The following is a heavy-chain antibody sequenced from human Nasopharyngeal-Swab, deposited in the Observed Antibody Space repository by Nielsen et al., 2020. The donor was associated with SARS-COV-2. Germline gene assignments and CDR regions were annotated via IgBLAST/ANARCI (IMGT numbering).Heavy chain of an antibody. CDR2: IRSKGNNYAT. V-gene: IGHV3-73*01. D-gene: IGHD2-15*01. Sequence: GESLKTSRPASGFTFSDSAIHWVRQASGAGLEWVARIRSKGNNYATAYSASVKGRFIIFRDDPTNTAYLQMNSLKTEDTAMYYCTRCGGGCYSGRDYWGQGTLVTVSS. J-gene: IGHJ4*02. CDR3: TRCGGGCYSGRDY. CDR1: GFTFSDSA.